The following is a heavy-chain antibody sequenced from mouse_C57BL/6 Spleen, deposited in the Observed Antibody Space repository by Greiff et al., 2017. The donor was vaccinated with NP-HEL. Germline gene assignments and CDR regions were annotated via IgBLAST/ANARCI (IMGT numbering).Heavy chain of an antibody. CDR1: GYSITSGYY. D-gene: IGHD1-1*01. V-gene: IGHV3-6*01. CDR3: ARGPTTVVGAMDY. CDR2: ISYDGSN. Sequence: EVQLQQSGPGLVKPSQSLSLTCSVTGYSITSGYYWNWIRQFPGNKLEWMGYISYDGSNNYNPSLKNRISITRDTSKNQFFLKLNSVTTEDTATYYCARGPTTVVGAMDYWGQGTSVTVSS. J-gene: IGHJ4*01.